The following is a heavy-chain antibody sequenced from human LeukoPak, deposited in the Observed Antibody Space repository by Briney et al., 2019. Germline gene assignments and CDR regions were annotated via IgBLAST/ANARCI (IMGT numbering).Heavy chain of an antibody. J-gene: IGHJ5*02. CDR2: IYTSGST. CDR3: ARDGSSSSWYWFDP. V-gene: IGHV4-4*07. Sequence: SETLSLTCTVSGGSISSYYWSWIRQPAGKGLEWIGRIYTSGSTNYNPSLKSRVTMSVDTSKNQFSLKPSSVTAADTAVYYCARDGSSSSWYWFDPWGQGTLVTVSS. CDR1: GGSISSYY. D-gene: IGHD6-13*01.